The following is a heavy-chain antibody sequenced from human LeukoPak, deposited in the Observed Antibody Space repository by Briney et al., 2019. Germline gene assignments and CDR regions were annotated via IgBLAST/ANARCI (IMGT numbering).Heavy chain of an antibody. CDR2: TIPIFGTA. D-gene: IGHD2-21*02. V-gene: IGHV1-69*13. J-gene: IGHJ4*02. CDR3: ASPVTAIRFDRFDY. CDR1: GGTFSSYA. Sequence: SVKVSCKASGGTFSSYAISWVRQAPGQGLEWMGGTIPIFGTANYAQKFQGRVTITADESTSTAYMELSSLRSEDTAVYYCASPVTAIRFDRFDYWGQGTLVTVSS.